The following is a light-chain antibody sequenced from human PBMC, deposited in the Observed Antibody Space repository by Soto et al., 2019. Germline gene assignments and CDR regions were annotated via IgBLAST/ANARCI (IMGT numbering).Light chain of an antibody. CDR2: LGS. Sequence: IVMTQFPLSLPVTPGEPASISCRSSQSLLHSNGYNYLDWYLQKPGQSPQLLIYLGSNRASGVPDRFSGSGSGTDFTLKISRVEAEDVGVYYCMQALQTPITFGQGTRLEIK. CDR1: QSLLHSNGYNY. J-gene: IGKJ5*01. CDR3: MQALQTPIT. V-gene: IGKV2-28*01.